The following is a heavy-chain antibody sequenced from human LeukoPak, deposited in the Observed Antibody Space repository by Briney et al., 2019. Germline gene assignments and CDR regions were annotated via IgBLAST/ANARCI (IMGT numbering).Heavy chain of an antibody. V-gene: IGHV1-46*01. J-gene: IGHJ4*02. Sequence: ASVKVSCKASGYTFTSYYMHWVRQAPGQGLEWMGIINPSGGSTSYAQKFQGRVTMTRDMSTSTVYMELSNLRSEDTAVYYCARERGLQTSDFDYWGQGTLVTVSS. CDR1: GYTFTSYY. CDR3: ARERGLQTSDFDY. D-gene: IGHD4-11*01. CDR2: INPSGGST.